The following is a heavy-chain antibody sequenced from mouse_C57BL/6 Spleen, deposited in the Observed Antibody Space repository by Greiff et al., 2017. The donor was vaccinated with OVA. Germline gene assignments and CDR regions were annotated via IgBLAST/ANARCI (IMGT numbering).Heavy chain of an antibody. CDR2: ISDGGSYT. V-gene: IGHV5-4*01. CDR3: ARERGYDWYFDV. CDR1: GFTFSSYA. J-gene: IGHJ1*03. Sequence: EVQVVESGGGLVKPGGSLKLSCAASGFTFSSYAMSWVRQTPEKRLEWVATISDGGSYTYYPDNVKGRFTISRDNAKNNLYLQMSHLKSEDTAMYYCARERGYDWYFDVWGTGTTVTVSS. D-gene: IGHD2-2*01.